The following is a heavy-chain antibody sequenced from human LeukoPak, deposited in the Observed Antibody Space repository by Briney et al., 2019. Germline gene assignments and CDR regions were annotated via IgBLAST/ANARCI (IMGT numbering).Heavy chain of an antibody. CDR3: ARSPYDSSRPPDY. D-gene: IGHD3-22*01. Sequence: GASVKVSCKASGYTFTSYGFSWVRQAPGQGLEWMGWISAYNGNTNYAQNFQGRVTMTTDTSTSTAYMELRSLRFDDTAVYYCARSPYDSSRPPDYWGQGTLVTVSS. V-gene: IGHV1-18*01. CDR1: GYTFTSYG. J-gene: IGHJ4*02. CDR2: ISAYNGNT.